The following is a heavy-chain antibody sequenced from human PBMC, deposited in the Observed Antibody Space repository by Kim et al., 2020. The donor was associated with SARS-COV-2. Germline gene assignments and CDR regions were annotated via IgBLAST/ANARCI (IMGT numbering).Heavy chain of an antibody. J-gene: IGHJ6*02. V-gene: IGHV3-21*01. D-gene: IGHD6-19*01. CDR1: GFTFSSYS. CDR2: ISSSSSYI. Sequence: GGSLRLSCAASGFTFSSYSMNWVRQAPGKGLEWVSSISSSSSYIYYADSVKGRFTISRDNAKNSLYLQMNSLRAEDTAVYYCARVGIFSQWLASSNWDFYYYYGMDVWGQGTTVTVSS. CDR3: ARVGIFSQWLASSNWDFYYYYGMDV.